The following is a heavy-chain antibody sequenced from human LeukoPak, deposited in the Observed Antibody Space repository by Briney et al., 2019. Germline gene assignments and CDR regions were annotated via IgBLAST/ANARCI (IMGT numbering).Heavy chain of an antibody. CDR2: IKKDGSEK. D-gene: IGHD5-18*01. CDR1: GFTFSSYW. Sequence: GGSLRLSCAASGFTFSSYWMSWVRQAPGKGLEWVANIKKDGSEKYYVDSAKGRFTISRDNAKTSLYLQMNSLRAEDTAVYYCARDLSGVTGYTYGRGIDYWGQGTLVTVSS. V-gene: IGHV3-7*01. J-gene: IGHJ4*02. CDR3: ARDLSGVTGYTYGRGIDY.